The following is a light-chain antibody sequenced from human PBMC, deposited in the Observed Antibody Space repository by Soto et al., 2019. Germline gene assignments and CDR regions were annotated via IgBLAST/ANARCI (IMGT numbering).Light chain of an antibody. J-gene: IGKJ2*01. CDR3: QQYGSSPVT. V-gene: IGKV3-20*01. Sequence: EIVLTQSPGTLSLSPGERATLSCRASQSVSSSYLAWYQQKPGQAPRLLIYGASSRATGIPDRFSGSGSGTDFTFTISRLEPEDFAVYYCQQYGSSPVTFGQGTKLEIK. CDR2: GAS. CDR1: QSVSSSY.